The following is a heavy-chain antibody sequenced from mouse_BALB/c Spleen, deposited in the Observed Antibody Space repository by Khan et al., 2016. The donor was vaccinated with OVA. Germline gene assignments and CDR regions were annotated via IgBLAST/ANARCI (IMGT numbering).Heavy chain of an antibody. CDR2: MNTYTGES. V-gene: IGHV9-3-1*01. Sequence: QIQLVQSGPELKKPGETVKISCKASGYTFTNYGMNWVKQAPGKDLKWMGWMNTYTGESTYAGDFKGRFSFSLETSASTAYLQINNLKNEDTATYFCARPPYFSYVMGYWGQGTSVTVSS. CDR1: GYTFTNYG. CDR3: ARPPYFSYVMGY. J-gene: IGHJ4*01. D-gene: IGHD2-10*01.